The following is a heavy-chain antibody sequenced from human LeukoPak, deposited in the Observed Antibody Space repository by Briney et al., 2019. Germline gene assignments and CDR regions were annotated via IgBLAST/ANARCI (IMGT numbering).Heavy chain of an antibody. D-gene: IGHD1/OR15-1a*01. Sequence: GSLRLSCAASGFTFSSYSMNWVRQAPGKGLEWVSYISSSSSTIYYADSLKGRFTISRDNAKDSLFLQMNSLRAEDTAVYYCAKGRGTTSTLEHWGQG. V-gene: IGHV3-48*01. J-gene: IGHJ4*01. CDR1: GFTFSSYS. CDR2: ISSSSSTI. CDR3: AKGRGTTSTLEH.